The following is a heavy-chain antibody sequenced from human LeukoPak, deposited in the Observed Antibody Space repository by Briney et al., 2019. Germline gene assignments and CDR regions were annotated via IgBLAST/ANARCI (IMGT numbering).Heavy chain of an antibody. D-gene: IGHD6-6*01. CDR3: ARPPYSSSRGGDSFKY. CDR1: GFTFSSYA. Sequence: GGSLRLSCVASGFTFSSYAMTWVRQAPGKGLEWVSAISGSGITTYYADSVKGRFTISRDNSKSTLYLQMNSLRAEDTAVYYCARPPYSSSRGGDSFKYWGQGTLVPVSS. J-gene: IGHJ4*02. V-gene: IGHV3-23*01. CDR2: ISGSGITT.